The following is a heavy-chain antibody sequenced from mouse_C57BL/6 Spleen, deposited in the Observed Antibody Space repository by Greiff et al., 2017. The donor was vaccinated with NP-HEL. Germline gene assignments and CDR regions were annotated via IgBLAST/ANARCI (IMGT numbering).Heavy chain of an antibody. Sequence: EVQLQQSVAELVRPGASVKLSCTASGFNIKNTYMHWVKQRPEQGLEWIGRIDPANGNTKYAPKFQGKATITADTSSNTAYLQLSSLTSEDTAIYYGDRSRENLATVVATEGAMDYWGQGTSVTVSS. D-gene: IGHD1-1*01. V-gene: IGHV14-3*01. CDR2: IDPANGNT. J-gene: IGHJ4*01. CDR1: GFNIKNTY. CDR3: DRSRENLATVVATEGAMDY.